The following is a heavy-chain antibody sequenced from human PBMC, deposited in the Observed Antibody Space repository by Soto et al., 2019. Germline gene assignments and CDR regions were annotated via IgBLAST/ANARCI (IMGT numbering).Heavy chain of an antibody. J-gene: IGHJ4*02. CDR3: VKAVYLLDFDY. D-gene: IGHD1-20*01. CDR2: ISGTGGNT. Sequence: GGSLRLSCAASGFTFSSYAMTWVRQAPGKGLEWVSTISGTGGNTYYADSVKGRFTISRDNSKNTVYLQMNSLRAEDTAVYYCVKAVYLLDFDYWGQGTLVTGLL. CDR1: GFTFSSYA. V-gene: IGHV3-23*01.